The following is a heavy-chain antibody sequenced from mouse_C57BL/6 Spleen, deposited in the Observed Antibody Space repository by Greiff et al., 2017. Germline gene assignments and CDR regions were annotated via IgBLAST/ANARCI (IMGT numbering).Heavy chain of an antibody. CDR2: INPNNGGT. CDR1: GYTFTDYY. V-gene: IGHV1-26*01. Sequence: EVQLQQSGPELVKPGASVKISCKASGYTFTDYYMNWVKQSHGKSLEWIGDINPNNGGTSYNQKVKGKATLTVDKSSSTAYMELRSLTSEDSAVYYCARGTTVVAPYCDVWGTGTTVTVSS. CDR3: ARGTTVVAPYCDV. D-gene: IGHD1-1*01. J-gene: IGHJ1*03.